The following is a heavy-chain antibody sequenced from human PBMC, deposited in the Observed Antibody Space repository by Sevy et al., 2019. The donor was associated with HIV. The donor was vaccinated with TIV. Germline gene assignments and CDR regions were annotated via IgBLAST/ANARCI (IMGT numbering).Heavy chain of an antibody. CDR1: GFTFSSHW. CDR3: ARGPPDGSYDYFDY. Sequence: GGSLRLSCTASGFTFSSHWMHWVRQAPGKGLEWVSSISGLSNYIYYADSMKGRFTISRDNAKNSLYLQMNSLRAEDTAVYYCARGPPDGSYDYFDYWGQGTLVTVSS. D-gene: IGHD1-26*01. CDR2: ISGLSNYI. V-gene: IGHV3-21*01. J-gene: IGHJ4*02.